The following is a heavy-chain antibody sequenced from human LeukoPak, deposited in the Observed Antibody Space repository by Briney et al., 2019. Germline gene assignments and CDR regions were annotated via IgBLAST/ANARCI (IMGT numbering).Heavy chain of an antibody. CDR2: ISGDGAST. CDR3: ARAPYYYDSSGYDTDY. Sequence: PGGSPRLSCAASGFTFVDYAMHWVRQAPGKGLEWVSLISGDGASTYYADSVKGRFTISRDNSKNSLSLQMNNLKTEDTALYYCARAPYYYDSSGYDTDYWGQGTLVTVSS. J-gene: IGHJ4*02. V-gene: IGHV3-43*02. CDR1: GFTFVDYA. D-gene: IGHD3-22*01.